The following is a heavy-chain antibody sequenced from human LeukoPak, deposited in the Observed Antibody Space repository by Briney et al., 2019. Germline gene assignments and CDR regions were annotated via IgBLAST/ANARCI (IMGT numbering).Heavy chain of an antibody. Sequence: GGSLRLSCAASGFTFSDYYMSWIRQAPGKGLGWISYISSSSTSTNYADSVKGRFTISRDNAKNSLYLQMNSLRAEDTAVYYCAKANGYYFDCWGQGTLVTVSS. V-gene: IGHV3-11*05. CDR3: AKANGYYFDC. CDR2: ISSSSTST. CDR1: GFTFSDYY. D-gene: IGHD2-8*01. J-gene: IGHJ4*02.